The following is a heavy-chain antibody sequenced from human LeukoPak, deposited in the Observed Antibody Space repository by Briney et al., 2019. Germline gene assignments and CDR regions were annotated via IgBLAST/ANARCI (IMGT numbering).Heavy chain of an antibody. CDR3: ARVGRSGWTVDY. D-gene: IGHD6-19*01. V-gene: IGHV3-48*04. CDR2: ISSSSSNI. J-gene: IGHJ4*02. CDR1: GFDFSTYS. Sequence: GGSLRLSCAATGFDFSTYSIDWVRQAPGKGLEWVSYISSSSSNIYHADSVKGRFTISRDNAKNSLHLQMNSLRAEDTAVYYCARVGRSGWTVDYWGQGTLVTVSS.